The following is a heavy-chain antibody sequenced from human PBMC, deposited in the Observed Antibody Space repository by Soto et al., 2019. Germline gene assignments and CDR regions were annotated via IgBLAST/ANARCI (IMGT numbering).Heavy chain of an antibody. CDR1: NRSLTDHF. D-gene: IGHD3-9*01. CDR2: IKHRVGA. V-gene: IGHV4-34*01. Sequence: SETRSLTCAPHNRSLTDHFWTWIRQSPGWRLELIAEIKHRVGATYNSALWRRVTISMDTCKYQFSLSLGSLTAAYTVVYYCVAREMTCGFLTGHHPFDRWGHGTLVIFCS. CDR3: VAREMTCGFLTGHHPFDR. J-gene: IGHJ5*02.